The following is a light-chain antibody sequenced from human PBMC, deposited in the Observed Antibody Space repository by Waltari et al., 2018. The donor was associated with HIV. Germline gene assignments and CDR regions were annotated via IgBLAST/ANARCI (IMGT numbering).Light chain of an antibody. Sequence: QSVLTQPPSASGTPGQRVTISCSGSSSNIGSNTVNWYQQLPGTAPKLLIYSNNRRPAGVPDRFSGSKVGTSASMAISGLQSEDEVEYYCAAWDDSLKGVVFGGGTKLTVL. CDR1: SSNIGSNT. J-gene: IGLJ2*01. CDR2: SNN. CDR3: AAWDDSLKGVV. V-gene: IGLV1-44*01.